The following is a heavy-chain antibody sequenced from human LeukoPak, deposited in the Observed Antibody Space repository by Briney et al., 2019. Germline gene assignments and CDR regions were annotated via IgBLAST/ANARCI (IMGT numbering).Heavy chain of an antibody. CDR3: ARERPDYYDSSGYFGYFDY. CDR2: IIPIFGTA. D-gene: IGHD3-22*01. Sequence: SVKVSCKASGGTFSSYAISWVRQAPGQGLEWMGRIIPIFGTANYAQKFQGRVTITTDESTSTAYMELSSLRSEDTAVYYCARERPDYYDSSGYFGYFDYWGQGTLATVSS. J-gene: IGHJ4*02. V-gene: IGHV1-69*05. CDR1: GGTFSSYA.